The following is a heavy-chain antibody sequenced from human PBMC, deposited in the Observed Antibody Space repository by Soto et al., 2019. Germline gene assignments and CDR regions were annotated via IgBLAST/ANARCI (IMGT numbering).Heavy chain of an antibody. V-gene: IGHV4-4*02. CDR2: IYHSGST. J-gene: IGHJ6*02. D-gene: IGHD3-3*01. CDR1: GGSISISNW. Sequence: PSDTLSLTCTVSGGSISISNWWSWFRQPPGKGLEWIGEIYHSGSTNYNPSLKSRVTISVDKSKNQFSLKLSSVTAADTAVYYCARDFVYYDFWSGSSTIYYYYGMDVWGQGTTVTVSS. CDR3: ARDFVYYDFWSGSSTIYYYYGMDV.